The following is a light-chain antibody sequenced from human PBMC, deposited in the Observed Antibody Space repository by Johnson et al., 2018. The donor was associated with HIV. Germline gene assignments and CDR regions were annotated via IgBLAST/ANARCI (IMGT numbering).Light chain of an antibody. CDR2: ENN. CDR1: SSNIGNNY. CDR3: GTWDSSLISNV. J-gene: IGLJ1*01. Sequence: QSVLTQPPSVSAAPGQKVTISCSGSSSNIGNNYVSWYQQLPGTAPKLLIYENNKRPSGIPDRFSGPKSGTSATLGITGLQTGDEADYYCGTWDSSLISNVFGTGTKVTVL. V-gene: IGLV1-51*02.